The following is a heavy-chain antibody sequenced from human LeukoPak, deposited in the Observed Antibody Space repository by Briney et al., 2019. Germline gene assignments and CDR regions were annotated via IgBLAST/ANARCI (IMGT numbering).Heavy chain of an antibody. V-gene: IGHV3-74*01. CDR3: ARESGSYDY. Sequence: GGSLRLSCAASGFIFSSYWMHWVRQAPGKGLVWVSRVNSDGSSRSYADSVKGRFTISRDNAKNTLYLQMNSLRAEDTAVYYCARESGSYDYWGQGTLVTVSS. CDR1: GFIFSSYW. J-gene: IGHJ4*02. D-gene: IGHD1-26*01. CDR2: VNSDGSSR.